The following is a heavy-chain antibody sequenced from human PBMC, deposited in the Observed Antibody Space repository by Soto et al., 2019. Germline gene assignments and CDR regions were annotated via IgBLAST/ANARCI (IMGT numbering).Heavy chain of an antibody. V-gene: IGHV3-21*01. J-gene: IGHJ4*02. Sequence: EVQLVESGGGLVKPGGSLRLSCAASGFTFRSYSMNWVRQAPGKGLEWVSSISGSSSSIYYADSVKGRFTISGDNAKNSLYLQMNSLRAEDTAVFYCVSARGSSWYFDYWGQGALVTVSS. CDR3: VSARGSSWYFDY. CDR2: ISGSSSSI. CDR1: GFTFRSYS. D-gene: IGHD6-13*01.